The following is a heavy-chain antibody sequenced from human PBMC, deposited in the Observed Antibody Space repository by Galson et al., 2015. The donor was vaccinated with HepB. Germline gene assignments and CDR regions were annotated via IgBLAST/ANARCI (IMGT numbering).Heavy chain of an antibody. CDR2: ISGSGGST. Sequence: SLRLSCAASGFTFSSYAMSWVRQAPGKGLEWVSAISGSGGSTYYADSVKGRFTISRDNSKNTLYLQMNRLRAEDTAVYYCAKSLRPYYYYYYGMDVWGQGTTVTVSS. CDR1: GFTFSSYA. D-gene: IGHD3-16*02. V-gene: IGHV3-23*01. CDR3: AKSLRPYYYYYYGMDV. J-gene: IGHJ6*02.